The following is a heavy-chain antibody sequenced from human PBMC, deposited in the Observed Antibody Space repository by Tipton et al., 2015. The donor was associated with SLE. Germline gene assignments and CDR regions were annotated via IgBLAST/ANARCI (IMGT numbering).Heavy chain of an antibody. V-gene: IGHV4-39*01. CDR3: ASPSGTYGGGTFDI. Sequence: TLSLTCTVSGGSISSSSYFWGWIRQPPEKGLEWIGFIYYSGSTFYNPSLKSRVTISLDTSKNQFSLKLSSVTADDTAVYYCASPSGTYGGGTFDIWGQGTMVTVSS. J-gene: IGHJ3*02. D-gene: IGHD3-10*01. CDR2: IYYSGST. CDR1: GGSISSSSYF.